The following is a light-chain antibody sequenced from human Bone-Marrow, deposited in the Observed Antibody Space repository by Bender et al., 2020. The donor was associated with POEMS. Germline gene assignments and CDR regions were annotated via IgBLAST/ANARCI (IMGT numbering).Light chain of an antibody. Sequence: QSVLTQPPSASGTPGQRVTISCSGGSSNIGAHAVNWYQHLPGTAPKLLIYSSHRRPSEVPDRFSASKSGTSASLAISGLQSEDEADYYCAAWDFSLTGPVFGGGTKVTV. V-gene: IGLV1-44*01. CDR1: SSNIGAHA. CDR2: SSH. J-gene: IGLJ3*02. CDR3: AAWDFSLTGPV.